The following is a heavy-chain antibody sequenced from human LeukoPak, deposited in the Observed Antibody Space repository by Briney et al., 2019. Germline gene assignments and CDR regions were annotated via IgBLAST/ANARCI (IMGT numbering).Heavy chain of an antibody. Sequence: SETLSLTCTVSGYSISSGYYWGWIRQPPGKGLEWIGSIYHSGSTYYNPSLKSRVTISVDTSKNQFSLKLSSVTAADTAVYYCARSVTAPYYCFDNWGRGTLVTVSS. CDR2: IYHSGST. V-gene: IGHV4-38-2*02. CDR3: ARSVTAPYYCFDN. D-gene: IGHD2-21*02. CDR1: GYSISSGYY. J-gene: IGHJ4*02.